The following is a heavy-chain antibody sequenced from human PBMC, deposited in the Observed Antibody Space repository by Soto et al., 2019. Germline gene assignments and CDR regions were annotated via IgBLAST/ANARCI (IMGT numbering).Heavy chain of an antibody. CDR1: GFTFSSYS. CDR2: ISSSSSYI. Sequence: GGSLRLSCAASGFTFSSYSMNWVRQAPGKGLEWVSSISSSSSYIYYADSVKGRFTISRDNAKNSLYLQMNSLRAEDTAVYYCARVLGYDYVWGSYRIKGWFEPWGQGTLVTVSS. V-gene: IGHV3-21*01. J-gene: IGHJ5*02. CDR3: ARVLGYDYVWGSYRIKGWFEP. D-gene: IGHD3-16*02.